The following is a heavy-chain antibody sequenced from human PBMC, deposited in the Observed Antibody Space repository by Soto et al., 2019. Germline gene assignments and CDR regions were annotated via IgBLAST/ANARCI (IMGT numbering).Heavy chain of an antibody. V-gene: IGHV3-48*02. Sequence: GGSLRLSCPASGVTFSSYGMNWARQAPGKGLEWVSSISSSSSTIYYADSVRGRFTISRDNAKNSLYLQMNSLRDEDTAVYYCAREISVAGGHFDYWGQGTLVTVSS. J-gene: IGHJ4*02. D-gene: IGHD6-19*01. CDR3: AREISVAGGHFDY. CDR1: GVTFSSYG. CDR2: ISSSSSTI.